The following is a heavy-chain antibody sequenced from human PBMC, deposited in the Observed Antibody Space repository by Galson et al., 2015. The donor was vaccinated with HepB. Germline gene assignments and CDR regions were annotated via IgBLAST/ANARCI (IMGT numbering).Heavy chain of an antibody. Sequence: SLRLSCAASGFTFSSYWMSWVRQAPGKGLEWVANINQYGSEKYYVDSMKGRFTISRDNAGNSLYLQMNSLRVEDTAVYYCATYSRSGRKYDAFDIWGQGTMVTVSS. CDR2: INQYGSEK. CDR1: GFTFSSYW. D-gene: IGHD5-18*01. V-gene: IGHV3-7*03. CDR3: ATYSRSGRKYDAFDI. J-gene: IGHJ3*02.